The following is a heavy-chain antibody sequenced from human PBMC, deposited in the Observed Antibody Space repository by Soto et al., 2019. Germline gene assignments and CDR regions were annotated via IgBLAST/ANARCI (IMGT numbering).Heavy chain of an antibody. V-gene: IGHV3-53*01. D-gene: IGHD2-2*02. Sequence: PVGSLRLSCAASGFTVSSNYMSWVRQAPGKGLEWVSVIYSGGSTYYADSVKGRFTISRDNSKNTLYLQMNSLRAEDTAVYYCARDNTLNGMDVWGQGTTVTVSS. CDR3: ARDNTLNGMDV. CDR1: GFTVSSNY. CDR2: IYSGGST. J-gene: IGHJ6*02.